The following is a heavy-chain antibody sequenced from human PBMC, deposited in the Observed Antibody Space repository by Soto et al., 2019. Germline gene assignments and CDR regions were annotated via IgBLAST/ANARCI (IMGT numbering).Heavy chain of an antibody. V-gene: IGHV3-21*01. D-gene: IGHD1-1*01. J-gene: IGHJ4*02. CDR1: GLPFSSYV. Sequence: GGSLILSCAASGLPFSSYVMNWVRQAPGKGLEWVSSISSSSSYIYYADSVKGRFTISRDNAKNSLYLQMNSLRAEDTAVYHCARDRTSIFDYWGQGTLVTVSS. CDR2: ISSSSSYI. CDR3: ARDRTSIFDY.